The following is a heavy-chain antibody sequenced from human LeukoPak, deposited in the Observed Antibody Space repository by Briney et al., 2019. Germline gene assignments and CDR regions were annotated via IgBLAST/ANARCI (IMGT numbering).Heavy chain of an antibody. D-gene: IGHD1-1*01. J-gene: IGHJ5*02. Sequence: SETLSLTCTVSGGSISGYYWNWIRQPPGKGLEWIGYLYDSGSTNYNPSLKSRVTISVDMSKNQVSLKLSSVTAADTAVYYCARGKLEFDPWGQGTLVTVSS. V-gene: IGHV4-59*01. CDR3: ARGKLEFDP. CDR1: GGSISGYY. CDR2: LYDSGST.